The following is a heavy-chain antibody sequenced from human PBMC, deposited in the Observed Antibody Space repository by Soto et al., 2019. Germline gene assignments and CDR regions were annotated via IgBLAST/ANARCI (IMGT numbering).Heavy chain of an antibody. Sequence: PAGSLKLSCSASGLTFSSYGMPWVRKAPGKGLEWVAVISYDGSNKYYADSVKGRFTISRDNSKNTLYLQMNSLGAEDTAVYYCAKDLVGAPTDDIWRHGTTVTVSS. D-gene: IGHD1-26*01. V-gene: IGHV3-30*18. J-gene: IGHJ3*02. CDR1: GLTFSSYG. CDR3: AKDLVGAPTDDI. CDR2: ISYDGSNK.